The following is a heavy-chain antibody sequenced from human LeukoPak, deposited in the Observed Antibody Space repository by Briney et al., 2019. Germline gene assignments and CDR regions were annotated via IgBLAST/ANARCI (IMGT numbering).Heavy chain of an antibody. Sequence: SVKVSCKASGGTFSSYAISWVRQAPGQGLEWMGRIIPILGIANYAQKFQGRVTITADKSTSTAYMELSSLRSEDTAVYYCARVLNGPWGWFDPWGQGTLVTVSS. CDR1: GGTFSSYA. V-gene: IGHV1-69*04. CDR3: ARVLNGPWGWFDP. D-gene: IGHD7-27*01. J-gene: IGHJ5*02. CDR2: IIPILGIA.